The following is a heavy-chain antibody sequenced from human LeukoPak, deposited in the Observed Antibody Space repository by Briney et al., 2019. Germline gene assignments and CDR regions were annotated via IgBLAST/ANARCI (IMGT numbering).Heavy chain of an antibody. CDR1: GFAFSGYW. J-gene: IGHJ5*02. CDR2: INHDGSAT. CDR3: AKDMELAS. V-gene: IGHV3-74*01. D-gene: IGHD1-26*01. Sequence: GESLILSCAASGFAFSGYWMHWVRQAPGKGLVWVSRINHDGSATIYADSVKGRFTFSRDNAKNTLHLQMNNLRGEDTAEYYCAKDMELASWGQGTLVTVSS.